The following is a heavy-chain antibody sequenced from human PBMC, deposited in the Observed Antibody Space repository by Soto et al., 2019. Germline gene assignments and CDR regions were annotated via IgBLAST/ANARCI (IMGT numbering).Heavy chain of an antibody. CDR1: GYRLSNYY. J-gene: IGHJ4*02. V-gene: IGHV1-46*01. D-gene: IGHD5-12*01. CDR3: ARAELIVAGQAFDS. CDR2: VNPSDGRA. Sequence: QVDLVQSGAEVKKPGASVKMSCKSSGYRLSNYYMHWVRQAPGQGLEWMGIVNPSDGRANYARKFQGRVTMTWDTSTTTLYMEVNSRRSDDTAIYYFARAELIVAGQAFDSWGQGTLVTVSS.